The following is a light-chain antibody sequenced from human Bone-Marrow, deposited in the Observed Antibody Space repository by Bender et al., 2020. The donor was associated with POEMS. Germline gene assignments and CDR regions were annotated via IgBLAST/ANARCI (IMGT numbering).Light chain of an antibody. Sequence: QSALTQPASVSGSPGQSITISCTGSSGDVGNFNLVSWYQQFPDKAPKLLISNVNRRPSGISARFSGSKSGNTASLKISTLQAEDEADYYCCSYAGTSHWVFGGGTKLTVL. J-gene: IGLJ3*02. V-gene: IGLV2-23*02. CDR1: SGDVGNFNL. CDR3: CSYAGTSHWV. CDR2: NVN.